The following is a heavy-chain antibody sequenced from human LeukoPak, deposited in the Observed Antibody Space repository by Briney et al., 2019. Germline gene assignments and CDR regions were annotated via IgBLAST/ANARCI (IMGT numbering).Heavy chain of an antibody. CDR2: IYYSGST. J-gene: IGHJ3*02. D-gene: IGHD1-1*01. CDR1: GGSTSTGDYY. CDR3: ARVNNWNDLYAFDI. Sequence: PSETLSLTCIVSGGSTSTGDYYCSWIRQPAGKGLEWIGYIYYSGSTNYNPSLKSRVTISVDTSKNQFSLKLSSVTAADTAVYYCARVNNWNDLYAFDIWGQGTMVTVSS. V-gene: IGHV4-61*10.